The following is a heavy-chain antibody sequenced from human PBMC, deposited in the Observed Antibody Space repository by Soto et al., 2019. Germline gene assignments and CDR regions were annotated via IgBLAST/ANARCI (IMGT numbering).Heavy chain of an antibody. J-gene: IGHJ6*02. CDR3: ARALGDYDFWSGPNYYYYGMDV. CDR1: GFSLSSYG. D-gene: IGHD3-3*01. V-gene: IGHV3-74*01. Sequence: GFLNLSCAASGFSLSSYGLRWISQAPGKGLVWDSRINSDGSSTSYADSVKGRFTISRDNSKNTLYLQMNSLRAEDTAVYYCARALGDYDFWSGPNYYYYGMDVWGQGTTVTVSS. CDR2: INSDGSST.